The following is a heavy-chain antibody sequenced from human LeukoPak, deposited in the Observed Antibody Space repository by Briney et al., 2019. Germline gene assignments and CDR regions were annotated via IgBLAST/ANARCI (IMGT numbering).Heavy chain of an antibody. CDR1: GDSISSYY. J-gene: IGHJ4*02. D-gene: IGHD1-7*01. CDR3: ARALEGTTGRFDY. V-gene: IGHV4-59*08. CDR2: IYYSGST. Sequence: PSETLSLTCTVSGDSISSYYWNWIRQPPGKGLEWIGYIYYSGSTNYNPSLKSRVTISVDTSKNQFSLKLTSVTAADTAVYYCARALEGTTGRFDYWGQGTLVTVSS.